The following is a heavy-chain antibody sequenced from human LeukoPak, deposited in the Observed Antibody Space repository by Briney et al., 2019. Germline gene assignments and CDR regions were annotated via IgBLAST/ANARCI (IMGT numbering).Heavy chain of an antibody. D-gene: IGHD2-15*01. Sequence: GGSLRLSCAASGFTFDDYAMHWVRQAPGKGLEWVSGISWNSGSIGYADSVKGRFTISRDNAKNSLYLQMNSLRAEVTAVYYCARSYCSGGSCYHGAEYFQHWGQGTLVTVSS. J-gene: IGHJ1*01. V-gene: IGHV3-9*01. CDR3: ARSYCSGGSCYHGAEYFQH. CDR1: GFTFDDYA. CDR2: ISWNSGSI.